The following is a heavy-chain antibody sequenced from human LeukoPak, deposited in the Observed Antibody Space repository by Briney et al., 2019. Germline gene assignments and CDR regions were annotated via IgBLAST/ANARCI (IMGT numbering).Heavy chain of an antibody. V-gene: IGHV1-69*05. CDR2: IIPIFGTA. Sequence: SVKVSCKASGGTFSSYAISWVRQAPGQGLEWMGRIIPIFGTATYAQKYQGRVTITTDESTITAYMELSSLRSEDTAVYYCARGYCSGGSCYDWYFDLWGRGTLVTVSS. CDR3: ARGYCSGGSCYDWYFDL. CDR1: GGTFSSYA. J-gene: IGHJ2*01. D-gene: IGHD2-15*01.